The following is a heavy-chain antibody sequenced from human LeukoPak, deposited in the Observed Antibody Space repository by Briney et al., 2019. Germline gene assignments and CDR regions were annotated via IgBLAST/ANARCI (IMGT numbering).Heavy chain of an antibody. V-gene: IGHV1-69*06. CDR1: GYTFTGYY. D-gene: IGHD3-22*01. Sequence: ASVKVSCKASGYTFTGYYMHWVRQAPGQGLEWMGGIIPIFGTANYAQKFQGRVTITADKSTSTAYMELSSLRSEDTAVYYCARGLYYYDSSGYSPYYYYFMDVWGKGTTVTVSS. CDR3: ARGLYYYDSSGYSPYYYYFMDV. CDR2: IIPIFGTA. J-gene: IGHJ6*03.